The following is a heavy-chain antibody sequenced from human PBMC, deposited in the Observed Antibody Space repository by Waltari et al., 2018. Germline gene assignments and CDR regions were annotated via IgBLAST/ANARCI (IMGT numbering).Heavy chain of an antibody. J-gene: IGHJ4*02. CDR2: IYHSGST. Sequence: QVQLQESGPGLVKPSETLSLTCTVSGYSISSGYYWGWNRQPPGKGLEWIGSIYHSGSTYYNPSLKSRVTISVDTSKNQFSLKLSSVTAADTAVYYCARDSHWELLRNGFDYWGQGTLVTVSS. CDR3: ARDSHWELLRNGFDY. V-gene: IGHV4-38-2*02. D-gene: IGHD1-26*01. CDR1: GYSISSGYY.